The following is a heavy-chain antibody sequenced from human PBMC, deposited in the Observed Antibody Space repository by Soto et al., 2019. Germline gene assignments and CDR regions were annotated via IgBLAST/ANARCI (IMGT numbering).Heavy chain of an antibody. CDR2: IWYDGSNK. D-gene: IGHD3-16*01. V-gene: IGHV3-33*01. Sequence: GGSLRLSCAASGITFSSYGMHWVRQAPGKGLEWVSVIWYDGSNKYYADSVKGRFTISRDNSKNTLYLQMNSQRAEDTAVYYCARAPFLSTGIMFYWGQGTLVTVSS. CDR3: ARAPFLSTGIMFY. CDR1: GITFSSYG. J-gene: IGHJ4*02.